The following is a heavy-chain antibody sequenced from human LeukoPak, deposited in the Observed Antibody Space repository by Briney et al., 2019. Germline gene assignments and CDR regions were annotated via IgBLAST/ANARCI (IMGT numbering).Heavy chain of an antibody. CDR2: IHYTGKP. CDR3: ARFGVDYDMDV. J-gene: IGHJ6*02. Sequence: SETLSLTCSVSGGSISGHYWTWIRQPPGKGLEWIGQIHYTGKPVYNPSLKSRITISVDTSKNQVSLQVSSVTAADSAIYYCARFGVDYDMDVWGHGTTVTVFS. D-gene: IGHD3-16*01. V-gene: IGHV4-59*11. CDR1: GGSISGHY.